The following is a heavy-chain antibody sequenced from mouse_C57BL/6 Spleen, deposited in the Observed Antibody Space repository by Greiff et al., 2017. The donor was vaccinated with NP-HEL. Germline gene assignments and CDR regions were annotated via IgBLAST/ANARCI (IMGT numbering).Heavy chain of an antibody. CDR3: ARSELVDY. CDR1: GYTFTDYY. Sequence: EVQLQQSGPELVKPGASVKISCKASGYTFTDYYMNWVKQSHGKSLEWIGDINPNNGGTSYNQKFKGKATLTVDKSSSTAYMELRSLTSEDSAVYYCARSELVDYWGQGTTLTVSS. J-gene: IGHJ2*01. V-gene: IGHV1-26*01. CDR2: INPNNGGT. D-gene: IGHD4-1*01.